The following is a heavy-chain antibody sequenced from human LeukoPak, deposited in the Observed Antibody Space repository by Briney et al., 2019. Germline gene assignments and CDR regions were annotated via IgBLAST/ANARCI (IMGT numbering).Heavy chain of an antibody. J-gene: IGHJ4*02. V-gene: IGHV3-23*01. CDR2: ISGSDGGT. D-gene: IGHD4-17*01. CDR3: AKDNGDYVGYFDS. CDR1: GFTFSTYA. Sequence: GGSLRLSCAASGFTFSTYAMAWVRQAPGKRLEWVSTISGSDGGTYHADSVKGRFTISRDNSKNTLYLQMNILRAEDTAVYYCAKDNGDYVGYFDSWGQGILVIVSS.